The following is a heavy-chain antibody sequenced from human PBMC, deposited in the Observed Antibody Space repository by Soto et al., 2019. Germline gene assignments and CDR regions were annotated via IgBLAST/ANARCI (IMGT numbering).Heavy chain of an antibody. D-gene: IGHD2-15*01. CDR2: ISWNSGSI. V-gene: IGHV3-9*01. J-gene: IGHJ3*02. CDR3: AKGRLEAATPVAFDI. Sequence: GGSLILSCAASGFTFYDYAMHWVRQAPGKGLEWVSGISWNSGSIGYADSVKGRFTISRDNAKNSLYLQMNSLRAEDTALYYCAKGRLEAATPVAFDIWGQGTMVTVSS. CDR1: GFTFYDYA.